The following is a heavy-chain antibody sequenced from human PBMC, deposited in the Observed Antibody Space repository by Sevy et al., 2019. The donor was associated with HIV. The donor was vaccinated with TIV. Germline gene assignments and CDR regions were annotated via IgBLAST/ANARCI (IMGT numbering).Heavy chain of an antibody. J-gene: IGHJ4*02. CDR2: MYDSGSS. CDR3: ARGGALTYYGTSGFQNYFDS. Sequence: SETLSLTCTVSGGSISGHYWGWIRQSPGKGLEWIAYMYDSGSSNYNTSLRSRVTISVDTSKNQISLRLSSVTAADTAVYYCARGGALTYYGTSGFQNYFDSWGPGNLVTVSS. CDR1: GGSISGHY. D-gene: IGHD3-22*01. V-gene: IGHV4-59*11.